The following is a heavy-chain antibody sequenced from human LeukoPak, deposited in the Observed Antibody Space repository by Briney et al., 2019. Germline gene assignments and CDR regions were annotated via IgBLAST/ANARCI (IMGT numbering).Heavy chain of an antibody. D-gene: IGHD3-9*01. J-gene: IGHJ4*02. CDR3: ARAPTYYDILTGPNLYFDY. CDR2: IYHSGST. CDR1: GGSISSGGYY. Sequence: SETLSLTCTVSGGSISSGGYYWSWIRQPPGKGLEWIGYIYHSGSTYYNPSLKSRVTISVDRSKNQFSLKLSSVTAADTAVYYCARAPTYYDILTGPNLYFDYWGQGTLVTVSS. V-gene: IGHV4-30-2*01.